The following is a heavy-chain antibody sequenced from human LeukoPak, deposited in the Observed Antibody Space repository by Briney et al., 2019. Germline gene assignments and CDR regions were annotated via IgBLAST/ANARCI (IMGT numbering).Heavy chain of an antibody. J-gene: IGHJ4*02. D-gene: IGHD7-27*01. V-gene: IGHV3-11*04. CDR1: GFTISDSY. Sequence: GRSLSLSCASSGFTISDSYMTWIHHPPGKGLELVSFIDKSGGTTYYADSVKGRFTIPRDKAKSSVYLEMKSLRAEVTDVYYCGRGHWGLDYWGEGGLLTVSS. CDR3: GRGHWGLDY. CDR2: IDKSGGTT.